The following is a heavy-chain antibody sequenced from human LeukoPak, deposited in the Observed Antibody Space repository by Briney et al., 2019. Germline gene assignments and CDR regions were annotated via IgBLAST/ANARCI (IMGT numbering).Heavy chain of an antibody. CDR1: GFTCSSYS. D-gene: IGHD1-26*01. V-gene: IGHV3-21*01. CDR2: ISSSSSYI. Sequence: PGGSLRLSCAASGFTCSSYSMNWVRQAPGKGLEWVSSISSSSSYIYYADSVKGRFTISRDNAKNSLYLQMNSLRAEDTAVYYCARARGIVGATIGLDYWGQGTLVTVSS. CDR3: ARARGIVGATIGLDY. J-gene: IGHJ4*02.